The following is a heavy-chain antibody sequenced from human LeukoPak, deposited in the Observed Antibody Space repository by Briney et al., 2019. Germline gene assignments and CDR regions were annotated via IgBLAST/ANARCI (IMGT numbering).Heavy chain of an antibody. CDR2: ISSSSSYI. CDR3: ARDGAFRIYDY. J-gene: IGHJ4*02. Sequence: GGSLRLSCAASGFTFSGYSMNWVRQAPGKGLEWVSSISSSSSYIYFVDSVKGRFTISRDNARNSLFLQMSSLRADDTAVYYCARDGAFRIYDYWGQGTLVTVSS. CDR1: GFTFSGYS. D-gene: IGHD3-3*02. V-gene: IGHV3-21*01.